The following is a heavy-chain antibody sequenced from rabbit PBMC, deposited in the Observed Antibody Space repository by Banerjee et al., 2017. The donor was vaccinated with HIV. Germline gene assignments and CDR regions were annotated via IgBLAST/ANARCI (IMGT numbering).Heavy chain of an antibody. CDR1: GFSFSSSYY. CDR3: ARAYASISGDYAYYGMDL. V-gene: IGHV1S40*01. CDR2: IYAGSSGST. D-gene: IGHD1-1*01. J-gene: IGHJ6*01. Sequence: QSLEESGGDLVKPGASLTLTCTASGFSFSSSYYMCWVRQAPGKGLEWIACIYAGSSGSTYYASWAKGRFTISKTSSTTVTLQMTSLTAADTATYFCARAYASISGDYAYYGMDLWGPGTLVTVS.